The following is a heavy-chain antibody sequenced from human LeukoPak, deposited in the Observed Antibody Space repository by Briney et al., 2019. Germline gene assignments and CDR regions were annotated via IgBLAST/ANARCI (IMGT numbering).Heavy chain of an antibody. CDR3: ARDEWRDYYYYYMDV. Sequence: PSETLSLTCTVSGLSISSAYYWVWIRQPPGKGLEYIGSIYHTGTTYYSPSLRSRVTISLDTSKNQFSLNLSSVTAADTAVYYCARDEWRDYYYYYMDVWGKGTTVTVSS. CDR2: IYHTGTT. J-gene: IGHJ6*03. V-gene: IGHV4-38-2*02. CDR1: GLSISSAYY. D-gene: IGHD2-8*01.